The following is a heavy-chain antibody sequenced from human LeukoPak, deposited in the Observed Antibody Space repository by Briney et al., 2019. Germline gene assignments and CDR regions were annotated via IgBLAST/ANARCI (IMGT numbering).Heavy chain of an antibody. CDR2: IYAGGNT. J-gene: IGHJ5*02. Sequence: GGSLRLSCAASGFSVSDNYMTWVRQAPGKGLEWVSVIYAGGNTYYADSVKGRFTISRDNSKNTLFLQMDSLRAEDTAVYYCARDQGTSTTAPKRKGRFDPWGQGTLVTVSS. D-gene: IGHD1-1*01. CDR1: GFSVSDNY. CDR3: ARDQGTSTTAPKRKGRFDP. V-gene: IGHV3-53*01.